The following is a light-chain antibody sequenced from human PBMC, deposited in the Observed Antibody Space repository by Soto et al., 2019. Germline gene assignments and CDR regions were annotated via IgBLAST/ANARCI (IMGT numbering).Light chain of an antibody. CDR1: SANIGSRY. V-gene: IGLV1-51*01. Sequence: QSVLTQLPSVSAAPGQTVTISCSGSSANIGSRYVSWYQQFPGSAPKLLIYDNDKRPSGTPDRFSGSKSGASATLGITGLQTGDEAEYYCGTWDTSLSAEVFGGGTQLTVL. CDR3: GTWDTSLSAEV. J-gene: IGLJ3*02. CDR2: DND.